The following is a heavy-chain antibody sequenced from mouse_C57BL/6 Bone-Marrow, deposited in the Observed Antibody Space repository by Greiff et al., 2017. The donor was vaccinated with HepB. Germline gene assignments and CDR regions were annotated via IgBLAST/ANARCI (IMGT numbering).Heavy chain of an antibody. J-gene: IGHJ4*01. CDR3: ARRVYYGNYVYYAMDY. V-gene: IGHV5-12*01. Sequence: EVKLQESGGGLVQPGGSLKLSCAASGFTFSDYYMYWVRQTPEKRLEWVAYISNGGGSTYYPDTVKGRFTISRDNAKNTLYLQMSRLKSEDTAMYYCARRVYYGNYVYYAMDYWGQGTSVTVSS. CDR2: ISNGGGST. CDR1: GFTFSDYY. D-gene: IGHD2-1*01.